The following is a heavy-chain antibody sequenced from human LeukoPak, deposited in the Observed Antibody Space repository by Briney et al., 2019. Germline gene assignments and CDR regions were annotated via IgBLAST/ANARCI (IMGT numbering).Heavy chain of an antibody. Sequence: EASVKVSCKASGYTFTSYSISWVRQAPGQGLEWMGWISAYNGNTIYAQKVKGRVTMTTDTSTSTAYMELRSLKSDDTAVYYCAKAQIKDSTWSYFDYWGQGTLVTVSS. CDR2: ISAYNGNT. D-gene: IGHD6-13*01. J-gene: IGHJ4*02. V-gene: IGHV1-18*01. CDR3: AKAQIKDSTWSYFDY. CDR1: GYTFTSYS.